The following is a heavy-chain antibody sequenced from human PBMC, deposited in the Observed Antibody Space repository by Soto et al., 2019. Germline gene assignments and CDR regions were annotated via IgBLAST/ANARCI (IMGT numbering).Heavy chain of an antibody. CDR2: IYYSGST. CDR3: AFLDCCDHHFVH. Sequence: ASETLSLAWSVSGGSIRSHYCRWTRQRPGQGLEWIGYIYYSGSTNYNPSLKSRVTISVDTSKSQFSLRLSSVTAADTVVYFCAFLDCCDHHFVHWCQGALATVPS. CDR1: GGSIRSHY. J-gene: IGHJ4*02. V-gene: IGHV4-59*08. D-gene: IGHD2-21*01.